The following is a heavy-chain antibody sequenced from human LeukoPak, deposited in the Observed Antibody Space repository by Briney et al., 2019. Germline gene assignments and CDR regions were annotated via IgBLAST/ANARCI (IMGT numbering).Heavy chain of an antibody. D-gene: IGHD2-2*01. V-gene: IGHV3-33*07. Sequence: GGSLRLSCVVSGFTFNRCWMNWVRQAPGKGLEWVAVIWYDGSNKYYADSVKGRFTISRDNSKNTLYLQMNSLRAEDTAIYYCARDVACSSTSCSTHGMDVWGLGTTVTVSS. CDR1: GFTFNRCW. CDR3: ARDVACSSTSCSTHGMDV. J-gene: IGHJ6*02. CDR2: IWYDGSNK.